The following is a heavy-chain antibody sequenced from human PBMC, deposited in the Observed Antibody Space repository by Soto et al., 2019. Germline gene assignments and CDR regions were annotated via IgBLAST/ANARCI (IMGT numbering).Heavy chain of an antibody. CDR3: AGASSRVSSVVAAY. J-gene: IGHJ4*02. V-gene: IGHV1-46*01. Sequence: QVQLLQSGAAVRKPGASVTVSCKASNDSLSSHFIHWVRQAPGEGLEWMGIINPGLNSASYSKEFQGRLTLTSDMPSRTVYMQLSNLRSDDTAVYYCAGASSRVSSVVAAYWGQGTLVTVSS. CDR1: NDSLSSHF. D-gene: IGHD2-15*01. CDR2: INPGLNSA.